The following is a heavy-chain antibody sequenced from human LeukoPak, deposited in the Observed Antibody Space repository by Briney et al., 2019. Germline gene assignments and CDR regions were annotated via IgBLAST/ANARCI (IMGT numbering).Heavy chain of an antibody. CDR3: ARDRRRESPYYFDY. D-gene: IGHD5-24*01. CDR1: GYTFTGYY. V-gene: IGHV1-2*02. Sequence: ASVKVSCKASGYTFTGYYMHWVRQAPGQGLEWMGWINPNSGGTNYAQKFQGRVTTTRDTSISTAYMELSRLRSDDTAVYYCARDRRRESPYYFDYWGQEPRVTVPS. J-gene: IGHJ4*02. CDR2: INPNSGGT.